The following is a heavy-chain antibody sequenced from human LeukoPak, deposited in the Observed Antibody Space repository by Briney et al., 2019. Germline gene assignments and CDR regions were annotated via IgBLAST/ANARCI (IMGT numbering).Heavy chain of an antibody. J-gene: IGHJ4*01. CDR3: ARDRAGTSYTYFFDY. Sequence: PSETLSLTCTVSGGSISSYYWSWIRQPAGKGLEWIGRIYTSGSTNYDPSLKSRVTMSVDTSKNQFSLKLSSVTAADTAVYFCARDRAGTSYTYFFDYWGQGTLVTVSS. CDR1: GGSISSYY. CDR2: IYTSGST. V-gene: IGHV4-4*07. D-gene: IGHD1-26*01.